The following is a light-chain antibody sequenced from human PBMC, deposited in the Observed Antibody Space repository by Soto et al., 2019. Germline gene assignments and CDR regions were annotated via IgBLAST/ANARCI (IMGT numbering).Light chain of an antibody. Sequence: QSALTQPPSASGSPGQSVTISCTGTSSDVGGYNYVSWYQQHPGKAPKLMIYEVSKRPSGVPDRFSGSKSGNTASLTVSGLQAEDEADYYCNSYAGSNNLVFGGATKLTVL. CDR1: SSDVGGYNY. V-gene: IGLV2-8*01. CDR2: EVS. CDR3: NSYAGSNNLV. J-gene: IGLJ2*01.